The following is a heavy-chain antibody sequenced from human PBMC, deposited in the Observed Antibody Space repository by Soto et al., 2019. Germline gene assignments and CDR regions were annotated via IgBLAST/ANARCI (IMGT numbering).Heavy chain of an antibody. Sequence: GGSLRLSCAASGFTFSSYWMSWVRQAPGKGLEWVANIKQDGSEKYYVDSVKGRFTISRDNAKNSLYLQMNSLRAEDTAVYYCARERTSDYNPFCWFDPWGQGTLVTVSS. D-gene: IGHD4-4*01. J-gene: IGHJ5*02. CDR3: ARERTSDYNPFCWFDP. CDR2: IKQDGSEK. V-gene: IGHV3-7*03. CDR1: GFTFSSYW.